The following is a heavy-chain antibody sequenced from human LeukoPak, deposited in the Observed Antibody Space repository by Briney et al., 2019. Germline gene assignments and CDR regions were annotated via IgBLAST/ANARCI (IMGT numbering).Heavy chain of an antibody. V-gene: IGHV3-20*04. J-gene: IGHJ4*02. CDR1: GFTFDDYG. Sequence: GGSLRLSCAGSGFTFDDYGMSWVRQAPGKGLEWVSGINWNGGSIGYADSVKGRFTISRDNAKKSLYLQINSLRAEDTAVYYCARVTRGGYDGYFDYWGQGTLVTVSS. D-gene: IGHD5-12*01. CDR3: ARVTRGGYDGYFDY. CDR2: INWNGGSI.